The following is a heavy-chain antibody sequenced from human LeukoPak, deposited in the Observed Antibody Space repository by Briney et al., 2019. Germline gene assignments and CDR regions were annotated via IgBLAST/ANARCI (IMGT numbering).Heavy chain of an antibody. Sequence: GGSLSPSFAAPGFTFSAYSWNWVRQAPGKGLGWVSFFSGFTSDIYYAESVKGRFTISRDNAKNSLYLQMNSLRDEDTAVYYCARVSLYYYDAGSPGPPFDPWGQGTLVTVSS. D-gene: IGHD3-10*01. CDR1: GFTFSAYS. V-gene: IGHV3-48*02. J-gene: IGHJ5*02. CDR2: FSGFTSDI. CDR3: ARVSLYYYDAGSPGPPFDP.